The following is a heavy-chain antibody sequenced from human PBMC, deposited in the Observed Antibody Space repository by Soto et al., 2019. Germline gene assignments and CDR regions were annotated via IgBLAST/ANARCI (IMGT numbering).Heavy chain of an antibody. Sequence: QVHLVQSGAEVKKPGASVKVSCKASHETLTTDGISWVRQAPGQGLEWMGWVSGYSGHSSSAQEFQDRVIMTTDTSTNTAYMELRSLTSDDSAVYFCARASSSSGYDYGMDVWGQGTTVNVSS. CDR3: ARASSSSGYDYGMDV. D-gene: IGHD6-6*01. J-gene: IGHJ6*02. CDR1: HETLTTDG. CDR2: VSGYSGHS. V-gene: IGHV1-18*01.